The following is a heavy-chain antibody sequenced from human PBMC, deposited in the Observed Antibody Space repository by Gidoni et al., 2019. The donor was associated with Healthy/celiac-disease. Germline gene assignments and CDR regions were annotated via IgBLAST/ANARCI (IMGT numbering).Heavy chain of an antibody. D-gene: IGHD2-2*03. J-gene: IGHJ4*02. CDR3: TTLDIVVVPAAISTNGVCWTFDY. Sequence: EVQLVESGGGLVKPGGSLRLSCAASGFTFSNAWMSWVRQAPGKELEWVGRIKSKTDGGTTDYAAPVKGRFTISREDSKNTLYLQMNSLKTEDTAVYYCTTLDIVVVPAAISTNGVCWTFDYWGQGTLVTVSS. CDR2: IKSKTDGGTT. CDR1: GFTFSNAW. V-gene: IGHV3-15*01.